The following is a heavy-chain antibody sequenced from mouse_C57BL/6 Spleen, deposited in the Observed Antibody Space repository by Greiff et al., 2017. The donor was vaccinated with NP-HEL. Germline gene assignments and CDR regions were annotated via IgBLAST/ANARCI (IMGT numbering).Heavy chain of an antibody. D-gene: IGHD1-1*01. CDR3: ARVPPITTVVAHWYFDV. CDR2: IYPRSGNT. J-gene: IGHJ1*03. V-gene: IGHV1-81*01. CDR1: GYTFTSYG. Sequence: QVQLQQSGAELARPGASVKLSCKASGYTFTSYGISWVKQRTGQGLEWIGEIYPRSGNTYYNEKFKGKATLTADKSSSTAYMELRSLTSEDSAVYFCARVPPITTVVAHWYFDVWGTGTTVTVSS.